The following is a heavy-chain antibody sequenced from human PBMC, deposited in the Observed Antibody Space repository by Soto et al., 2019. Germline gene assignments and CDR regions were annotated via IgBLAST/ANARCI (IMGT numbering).Heavy chain of an antibody. CDR1: GGSISSGGYY. V-gene: IGHV4-39*07. CDR2: IFYSGST. D-gene: IGHD6-13*01. Sequence: SETLSLTCTVSGGSISSGGYYWSWIRQPPGKGLEWIGSIFYSGSTYYNPSLKSRVTISVDTSKNQFSLKVTSVTAADTAVYYCARTIAAAERSWFDPWGQGTLVTVSS. CDR3: ARTIAAAERSWFDP. J-gene: IGHJ5*02.